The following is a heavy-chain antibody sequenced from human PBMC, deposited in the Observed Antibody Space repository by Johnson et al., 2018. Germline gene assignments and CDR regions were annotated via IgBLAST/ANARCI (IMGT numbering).Heavy chain of an antibody. CDR2: IDNDGNST. V-gene: IGHV3-74*01. CDR3: AREGDDSGYYYYFYYMDV. D-gene: IGHD3-22*01. Sequence: VQLVQSGGGVVQPGRSLRLSCAASGFTFSSYGMHWVRQGPGKGLVWVSRIDNDGNSTSYADSVKGRFTISRDNVKNTLYLQMNSLRDEDTGVYFCAREGDDSGYYYYFYYMDVWGKGTTVTVSS. J-gene: IGHJ6*03. CDR1: GFTFSSYG.